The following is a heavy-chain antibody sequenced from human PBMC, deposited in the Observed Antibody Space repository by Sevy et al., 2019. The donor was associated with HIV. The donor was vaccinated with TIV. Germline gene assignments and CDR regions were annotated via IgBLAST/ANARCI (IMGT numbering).Heavy chain of an antibody. D-gene: IGHD2-21*02. Sequence: GGSLRLSCKASGFIFSRYGVHWVRQAPGKGLEWVASIFNDGKTKYYGDPVKGRFTISRDDSKNTLYLQMDSLRAEDTVVYYCARESGSDWYLDYWGQGTLVTVSS. CDR2: IFNDGKTK. J-gene: IGHJ4*02. CDR1: GFIFSRYG. V-gene: IGHV3-33*01. CDR3: ARESGSDWYLDY.